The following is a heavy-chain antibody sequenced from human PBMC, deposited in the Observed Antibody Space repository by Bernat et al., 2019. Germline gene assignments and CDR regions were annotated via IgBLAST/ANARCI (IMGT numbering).Heavy chain of an antibody. V-gene: IGHV1-18*01. CDR3: ARPSSGWDYSVGYFDL. Sequence: QVQLVQSGAEVKKPGASVKVSCKASGYTFTSYGISWVRQAPGQGLEWMGCISAYNGNTNYAQKLQGRVTMTTETSTSTAYMELRSLRSDDTAVYYCARPSSGWDYSVGYFDLWGRGTLVTVSS. J-gene: IGHJ2*01. D-gene: IGHD6-19*01. CDR2: ISAYNGNT. CDR1: GYTFTSYG.